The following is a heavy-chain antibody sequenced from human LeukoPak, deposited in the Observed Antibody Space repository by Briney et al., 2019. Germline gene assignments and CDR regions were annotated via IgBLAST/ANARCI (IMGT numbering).Heavy chain of an antibody. CDR1: GFSFSNYG. CDR2: IIGSGGTT. J-gene: IGHJ4*02. Sequence: PGGSLRPSCAASGFSFSNYGMNWVRQAPGKGLEWVSGIIGSGGTTYYADSVKGRFTISRDNSKNTLYPQMNSLRAEDTAVYYCVRTDSSGYHYFDYWGQGTLVTVSS. D-gene: IGHD6-19*01. V-gene: IGHV3-23*01. CDR3: VRTDSSGYHYFDY.